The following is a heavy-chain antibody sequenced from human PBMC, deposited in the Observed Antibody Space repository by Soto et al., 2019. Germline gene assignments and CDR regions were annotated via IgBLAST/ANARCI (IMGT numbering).Heavy chain of an antibody. J-gene: IGHJ4*02. V-gene: IGHV3-74*01. CDR2: INDQGGSP. CDR1: GFTFSNYW. Sequence: GGSLRLSCAASGFTFSNYWMHWVRQAPGKGLVWISRINDQGGSPTYADSVKGRFTISRDNAKNTLYLQMNSLRAEDTALYYCAIVYCGGDCSPFDYWGQGTLVTVSS. CDR3: AIVYCGGDCSPFDY. D-gene: IGHD2-21*02.